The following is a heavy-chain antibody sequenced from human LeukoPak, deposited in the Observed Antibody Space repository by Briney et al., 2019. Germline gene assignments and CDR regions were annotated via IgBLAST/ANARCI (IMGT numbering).Heavy chain of an antibody. CDR1: GGSFSGYY. CDR3: AREGYSSSEFDY. J-gene: IGHJ4*02. V-gene: IGHV4-34*01. D-gene: IGHD6-6*01. Sequence: SETLSLTCAVYGGSFSGYYWSWIRQPPGKGLEWIGEINHSGSTNYNPSLKSRVTISVDRSKNQFSLKLSSVTAADTAVYYCAREGYSSSEFDYWGQGTLVTVSS. CDR2: INHSGST.